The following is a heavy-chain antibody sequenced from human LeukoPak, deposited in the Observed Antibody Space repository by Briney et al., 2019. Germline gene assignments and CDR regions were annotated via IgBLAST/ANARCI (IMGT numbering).Heavy chain of an antibody. J-gene: IGHJ4*02. CDR1: GGSISSGDYY. CDR3: ARTGGTIDY. D-gene: IGHD2-8*02. Sequence: SETLSLTCTVSGGSISSGDYYWSWIRQPPGKGLEWIGYIYYSGSTYYNPSPKSRVTISVDTSKNQFSLKLNSVTAADTAVYYCARTGGTIDYWGQGTLVTVSS. CDR2: IYYSGST. V-gene: IGHV4-30-4*01.